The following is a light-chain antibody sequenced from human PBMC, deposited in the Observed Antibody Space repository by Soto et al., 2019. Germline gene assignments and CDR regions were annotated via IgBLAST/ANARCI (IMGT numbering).Light chain of an antibody. CDR1: SSDVGSYNY. CDR2: EVS. Sequence: QSALTQPASVSGSPGQSITISCTGTSSDVGSYNYVSWYQQHPGKAPKLMIYEVSDRPSGISSRFSGSKSGNTASLTISGLQTEDEADYYCSSYTTSSTLFATGPKVTLL. CDR3: SSYTTSSTL. J-gene: IGLJ1*01. V-gene: IGLV2-14*01.